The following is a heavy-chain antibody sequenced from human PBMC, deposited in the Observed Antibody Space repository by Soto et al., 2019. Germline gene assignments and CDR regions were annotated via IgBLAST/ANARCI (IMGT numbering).Heavy chain of an antibody. CDR1: GFIFSSYT. CDR2: ITYDGSNQ. V-gene: IGHV3-30-3*01. D-gene: IGHD1-26*01. Sequence: GGSLRLSCADSGFIFSSYTMHWVRQAPGKGLEWVGVITYDGSNQYYADSVKGRFTISRDNSRNMLFLQMNSLRPDDTAVYYCARAPSGSYPEFDYWGQGTLVTVSS. J-gene: IGHJ4*02. CDR3: ARAPSGSYPEFDY.